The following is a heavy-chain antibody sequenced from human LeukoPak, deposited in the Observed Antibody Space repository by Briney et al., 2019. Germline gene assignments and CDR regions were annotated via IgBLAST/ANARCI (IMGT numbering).Heavy chain of an antibody. D-gene: IGHD5-18*01. CDR2: IYHNGNT. CDR3: ARVRYNYGDSDY. V-gene: IGHV4-38-2*01. J-gene: IGHJ4*02. CDR1: GYSISSGYY. Sequence: SETLSLTCAVSGYSISSGYYWGWIRQPPGKGLEWIGTIYHNGNTYYNPSLKSRVTISVDTSKNRFSLKLSSVTAAGTAVYYCARVRYNYGDSDYWGQGTLVTVSP.